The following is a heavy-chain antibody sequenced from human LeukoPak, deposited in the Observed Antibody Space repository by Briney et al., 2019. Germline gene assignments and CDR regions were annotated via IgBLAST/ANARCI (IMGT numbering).Heavy chain of an antibody. CDR2: ISYDGSNK. CDR3: AKDLYYYDSSGYPVY. Sequence: GGSLRLSCAASGFTFSSYGMHWGRQAPGKGLEWVAVISYDGSNKYYADSVKGRFTISRDNSKNTLYLQMNSLRAEDTAVYYCAKDLYYYDSSGYPVYWGQGTLVTVSS. D-gene: IGHD3-22*01. CDR1: GFTFSSYG. J-gene: IGHJ4*02. V-gene: IGHV3-30*18.